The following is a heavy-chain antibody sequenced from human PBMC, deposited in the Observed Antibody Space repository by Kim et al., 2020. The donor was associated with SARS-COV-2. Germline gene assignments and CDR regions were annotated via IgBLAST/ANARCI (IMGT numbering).Heavy chain of an antibody. J-gene: IGHJ4*02. Sequence: SETLSLTCTVSGGSISSYYWSWIRQPPGKGLEWIGYIYYSGSTNYTPSLKSRVTISVDTSKNQFSLKLRSVTAADTAVYYCARLGYYGDIDYWGQGTLVTVSS. V-gene: IGHV4-59*01. CDR3: ARLGYYGDIDY. D-gene: IGHD4-17*01. CDR2: IYYSGST. CDR1: GGSISSYY.